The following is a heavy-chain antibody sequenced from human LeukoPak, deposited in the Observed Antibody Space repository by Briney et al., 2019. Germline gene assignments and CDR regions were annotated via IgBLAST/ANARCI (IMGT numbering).Heavy chain of an antibody. CDR2: IYPGDSDT. J-gene: IGHJ6*02. D-gene: IGHD5-18*01. V-gene: IGHV5-51*01. Sequence: GESLKISCQGSGYSFTSYWIGWVRPMPGKGLEWMGIIYPGDSDTRYSPSFQGQVTISADKSISTAYLQWSSLKASDTAMYYCARRAAKDRYYYYGMDVWGQGTTVTVSS. CDR1: GYSFTSYW. CDR3: ARRAAKDRYYYYGMDV.